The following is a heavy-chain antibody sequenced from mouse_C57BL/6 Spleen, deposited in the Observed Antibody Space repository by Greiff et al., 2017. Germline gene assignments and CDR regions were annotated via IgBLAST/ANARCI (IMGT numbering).Heavy chain of an antibody. CDR3: ARSGYYYGSDY. V-gene: IGHV1-81*01. J-gene: IGHJ2*01. Sequence: QVHVKQSGAELARPGASVKLSCKASGYTFTSYGISWVKQRTGQGLEWIGEIYPRSGNTYYNEKFKGKATLTADKSSSTAYMELRSLTSEDSAVYFCARSGYYYGSDYWGQGTTLTVSS. D-gene: IGHD1-1*01. CDR1: GYTFTSYG. CDR2: IYPRSGNT.